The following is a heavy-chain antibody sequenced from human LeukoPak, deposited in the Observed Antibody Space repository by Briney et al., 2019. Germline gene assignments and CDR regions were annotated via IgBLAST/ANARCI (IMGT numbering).Heavy chain of an antibody. CDR2: INPNNGGT. J-gene: IGHJ4*02. CDR1: GYTFTAYF. Sequence: APVHVSCKPSGYTFTAYFILLVRQAPGQGLEWMGRINPNNGGTDYGQKFQGRLTMTRDTSISTAYMELNRLRSDDTAVYYCARAEVGTNWGQGTLITVSS. D-gene: IGHD1-14*01. CDR3: ARAEVGTN. V-gene: IGHV1-2*06.